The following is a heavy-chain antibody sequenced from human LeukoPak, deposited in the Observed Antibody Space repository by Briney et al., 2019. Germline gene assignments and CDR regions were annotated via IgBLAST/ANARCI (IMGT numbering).Heavy chain of an antibody. D-gene: IGHD3-10*01. V-gene: IGHV3-43*02. CDR1: GFTFDDYA. CDR3: TKDFSGSYEN. CDR2: ISRDGGTT. Sequence: GGSLRLSCATSGFTFDDYAFHWVRQVPGKGLEWDSLISRDGGTTSYGDSVKGRFTISRDNSKNSLYMEMNSLKTEDSALYYCTKDFSGSYENWGQGTLVTVSS. J-gene: IGHJ4*02.